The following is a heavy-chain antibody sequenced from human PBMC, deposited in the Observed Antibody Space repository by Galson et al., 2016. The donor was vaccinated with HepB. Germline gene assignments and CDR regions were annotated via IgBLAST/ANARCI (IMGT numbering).Heavy chain of an antibody. CDR1: GFTFTNYS. CDR2: IRPMSSFV. V-gene: IGHV3-21*01. J-gene: IGHJ2*01. Sequence: SLRLSCAVTGFTFTNYSMDWVRQAPGRGLEWVSSIRPMSSFVHYADSLKGRFTISRDNARNSLYLQMDSLRVEDTAVYYCARSTRSYTTHGYFDLWGRGILVTVSS. CDR3: ARSTRSYTTHGYFDL. D-gene: IGHD2/OR15-2a*01.